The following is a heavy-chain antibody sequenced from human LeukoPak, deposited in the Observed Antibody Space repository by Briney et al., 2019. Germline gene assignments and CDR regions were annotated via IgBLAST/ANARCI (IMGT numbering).Heavy chain of an antibody. D-gene: IGHD3-10*01. CDR1: GDSISSYY. Sequence: SETLSLTCTVSGDSISSYYWSWIRQPPGKGLEWIGYIYYSGSTKYNPSLKSRVTMSLDTSKSQFSLKLNSVTAADTAVYYCARPIWFGESFPYIWGQGTMVTVSS. V-gene: IGHV4-59*01. J-gene: IGHJ3*02. CDR2: IYYSGST. CDR3: ARPIWFGESFPYI.